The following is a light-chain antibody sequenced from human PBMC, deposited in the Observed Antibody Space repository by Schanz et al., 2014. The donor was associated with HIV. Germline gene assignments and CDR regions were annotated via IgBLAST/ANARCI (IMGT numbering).Light chain of an antibody. CDR2: QAS. V-gene: IGKV1-5*03. Sequence: DIQMTQSPSAMSASVGDRVTITCRASQSISSWLAWYQHKPGKAPNLLIYQASSLNIGVPSRFSGSGSGTEFTLTISSLQPDDFATYYCQQSNTFPYTFGQGTKLEIK. J-gene: IGKJ2*01. CDR3: QQSNTFPYT. CDR1: QSISSW.